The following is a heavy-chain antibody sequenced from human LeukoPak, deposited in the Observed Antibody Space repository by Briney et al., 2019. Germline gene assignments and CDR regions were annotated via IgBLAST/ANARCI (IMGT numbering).Heavy chain of an antibody. J-gene: IGHJ4*02. CDR3: ARGFVEMATTMDY. Sequence: GGSLRVFFPASGFTFSSHAMSWVRQAPGKRLEWVLAISGSSGSTYYADSVKGRFTISRDNSKSTLYLQMNSLRAEDTAVYYCARGFVEMATTMDYWGQGTLVTVSS. V-gene: IGHV3-23*01. CDR1: GFTFSSHA. CDR2: ISGSSGST. D-gene: IGHD5-24*01.